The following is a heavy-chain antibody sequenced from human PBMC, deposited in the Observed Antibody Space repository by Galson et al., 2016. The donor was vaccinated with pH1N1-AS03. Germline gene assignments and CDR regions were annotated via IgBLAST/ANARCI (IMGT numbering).Heavy chain of an antibody. Sequence: SETLSLTCSVSGGAISSYCWNWIRQPPGKGLEWIGHLCHSGSTNYNPSLSGRVTISVDTSTNQFFLTLDSVTATDTAVYYCASDLATSSDYYAMDGWGPGTTVTVYS. CDR3: ASDLATSSDYYAMDG. V-gene: IGHV4-59*08. CDR2: LCHSGST. D-gene: IGHD2-2*01. J-gene: IGHJ6*01. CDR1: GGAISSYC.